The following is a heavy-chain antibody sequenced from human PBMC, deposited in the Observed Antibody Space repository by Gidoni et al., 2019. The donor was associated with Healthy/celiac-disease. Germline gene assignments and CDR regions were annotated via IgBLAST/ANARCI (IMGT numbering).Heavy chain of an antibody. CDR1: GFTFSTYA. V-gene: IGHV3-23*04. CDR3: AKDLETGVTPWGY. J-gene: IGHJ4*02. Sequence: EVQLVESGGGLVQPGGSLRLACAASGFTFSTYAMSWVRQAPGKGLEWVSASSGRGGSTYYADSVKGRFTISRDNSKNTLYLQMNSLRAEDTAVYYCAKDLETGVTPWGYWGQGTLVTVSS. CDR2: SSGRGGST. D-gene: IGHD4-4*01.